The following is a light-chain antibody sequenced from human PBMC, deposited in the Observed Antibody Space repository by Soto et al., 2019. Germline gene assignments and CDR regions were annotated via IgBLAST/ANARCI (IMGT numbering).Light chain of an antibody. CDR2: DND. CDR1: NTNIGNHF. V-gene: IGLV1-51*01. Sequence: QSALTQPPSLFAAPGQNVTISCSGSNTNIGNHFVSWYQQLPGTAPRLLIYDNDNQPSGIPDRFSGSKSGTSASLGITGLQTGDEADYYCATWDSRLSSTVFGSGTKVTVL. J-gene: IGLJ1*01. CDR3: ATWDSRLSSTV.